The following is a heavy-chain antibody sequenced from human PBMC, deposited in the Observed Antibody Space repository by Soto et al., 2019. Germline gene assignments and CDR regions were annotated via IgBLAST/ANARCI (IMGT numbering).Heavy chain of an antibody. Sequence: GGSLRLSCAASGFTFSNAWMSWVRQAPGKGLEWVGRIKSKTDGGTTDYAAPVKGRFTISRDDSKNTLYLQMNSLKTEDTAVYYCTSMAARGELFDYYYYGMDVWGKGTTVTVSS. D-gene: IGHD6-6*01. V-gene: IGHV3-15*01. CDR1: GFTFSNAW. J-gene: IGHJ6*04. CDR2: IKSKTDGGTT. CDR3: TSMAARGELFDYYYYGMDV.